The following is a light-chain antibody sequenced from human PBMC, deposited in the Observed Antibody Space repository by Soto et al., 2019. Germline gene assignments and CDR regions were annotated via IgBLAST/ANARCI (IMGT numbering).Light chain of an antibody. CDR3: QRYNSAPRT. J-gene: IGKJ1*01. V-gene: IGKV1-27*01. CDR2: SAS. CDR1: QGIGNY. Sequence: EIQLTQSPSSLSASVGDRVTITCRASQGIGNYLAWYQQKPGEVPKLLIYSASTLQSGVPSRFSGSGSGTEFTLTISTLQPEDVAIYYCQRYNSAPRTFGKGTKVEIK.